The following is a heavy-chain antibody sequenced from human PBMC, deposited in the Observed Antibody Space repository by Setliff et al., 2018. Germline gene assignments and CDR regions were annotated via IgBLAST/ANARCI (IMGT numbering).Heavy chain of an antibody. Sequence: SETLSLTCTVSGGSISSGNYYWSWIRQPAGKGLEWIGHIQTSGTTNYSPSLKSRVTISVDTSKNQFSLKLSAVTAADTAVYFCAREDGPNYYYYYMDIWGKGTTVTVSS. D-gene: IGHD2-8*01. CDR3: AREDGPNYYYYYMDI. V-gene: IGHV4-61*09. CDR2: IQTSGTT. J-gene: IGHJ6*03. CDR1: GGSISSGNYY.